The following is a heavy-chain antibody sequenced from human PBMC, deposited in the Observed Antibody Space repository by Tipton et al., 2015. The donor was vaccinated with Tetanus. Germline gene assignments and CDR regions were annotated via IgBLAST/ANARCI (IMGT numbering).Heavy chain of an antibody. CDR1: GASLRGGDYN. CDR3: TRANHEFPKKGPFDS. D-gene: IGHD3-10*01. CDR2: ISDSGLS. J-gene: IGHJ4*02. V-gene: IGHV4-61*08. Sequence: GLVKPSETLSLTCSVSGASLRGGDYNWSWIRQPPGQGLEWLAYISDSGLSNSNYFLKSRITISRDTSRNQFSLKLTSVTAADTAVYYGTRANHEFPKKGPFDSWGQGTLVIVS.